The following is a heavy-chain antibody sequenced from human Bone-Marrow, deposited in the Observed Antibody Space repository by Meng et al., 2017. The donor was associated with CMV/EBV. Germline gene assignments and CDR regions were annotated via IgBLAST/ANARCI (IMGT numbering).Heavy chain of an antibody. J-gene: IGHJ4*02. CDR2: IHSGGSST. D-gene: IGHD3-22*01. CDR3: AKGRRWADSSGYYRTAFYFDY. V-gene: IGHV3-23*03. Sequence: GESLKISCVASGFSFSSYSMNWVRQAPGKGLEWVSIIHSGGSSTYYVDSVKGRFTISRDDPKNTLYLQMNSLRAEDTAVYYCAKGRRWADSSGYYRTAFYFDYWGQGTLVTVSS. CDR1: GFSFSSYS.